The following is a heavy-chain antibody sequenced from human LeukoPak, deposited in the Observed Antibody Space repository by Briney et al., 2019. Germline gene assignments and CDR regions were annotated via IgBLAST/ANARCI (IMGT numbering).Heavy chain of an antibody. J-gene: IGHJ3*02. V-gene: IGHV3-15*01. CDR3: TTTFITMVRGVIINNAFGI. D-gene: IGHD3-10*01. CDR1: GFTFSNYF. CDR2: IKSKTDGGTT. Sequence: PGGSLRLSCAASGFTFSNYFMSWVREAPGKGLEWVGRIKSKTDGGTTDYAAPVKGRFTISRDDSKNTLYLQMNSLKTEDTAVYYCTTTFITMVRGVIINNAFGIWGQGTMVTVSS.